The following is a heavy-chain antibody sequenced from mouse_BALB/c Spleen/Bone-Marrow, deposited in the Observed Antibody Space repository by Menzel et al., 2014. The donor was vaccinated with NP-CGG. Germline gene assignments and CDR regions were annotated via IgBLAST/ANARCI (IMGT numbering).Heavy chain of an antibody. V-gene: IGHV1S137*01. CDR1: GYTFTDYA. CDR3: ARGAGPWYFDV. CDR2: ISTYYGDA. J-gene: IGHJ1*01. Sequence: QVQLQQSGAELVRPGVSVKISCKGSGYTFTDYAMHWVKQSHAQSLEWIGIISTYYGDASYNQKFKGKATMTVDTSSSTAYMEQASLTSDDSAVYYCARGAGPWYFDVWGAGTTVTVSS.